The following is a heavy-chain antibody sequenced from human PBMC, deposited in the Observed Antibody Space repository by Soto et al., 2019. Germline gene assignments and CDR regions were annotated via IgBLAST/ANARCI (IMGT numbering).Heavy chain of an antibody. CDR2: ISGSGGST. CDR1: GFTFSSYA. CDR3: AKKDEYGGNYYYYGMDV. V-gene: IGHV3-23*01. Sequence: EVQLLESGGGLVQPGGSLRLSCAASGFTFSSYAMSWVRQAPGKGLEGVSAISGSGGSTYYADSVKGRFTISRDNSKKTLYLQMNSLRAEDTAVYYCAKKDEYGGNYYYYGMDVWGQGTTVTVSS. J-gene: IGHJ6*02. D-gene: IGHD4-17*01.